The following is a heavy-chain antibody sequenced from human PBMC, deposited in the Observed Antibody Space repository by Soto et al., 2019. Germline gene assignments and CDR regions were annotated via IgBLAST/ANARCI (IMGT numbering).Heavy chain of an antibody. D-gene: IGHD5-12*01. J-gene: IGHJ4*02. Sequence: SETLSLTCTVSGDSISSSTYSWGWIRQPPGRGLEYIGTIYYSGKTYYNWPLESRVTMSLDTSKNQFSLRLTSVTAADTAIYYCARNRHQEDGYKKGFDYWGQGTLVTVS. V-gene: IGHV4-39*01. CDR3: ARNRHQEDGYKKGFDY. CDR2: IYYSGKT. CDR1: GDSISSSTYS.